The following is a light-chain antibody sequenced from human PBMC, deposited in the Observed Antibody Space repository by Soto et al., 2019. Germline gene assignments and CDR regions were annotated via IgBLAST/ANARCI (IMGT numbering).Light chain of an antibody. J-gene: IGLJ1*01. Sequence: QSVLTQPPSASGTPGQRVTISCSGSSSNIESNYVYWYQQLPGTAPKLLIYRNDQRPSGVPDRFSGSKSGTSASLAISGLRSEYEADYYCAAWDDSLSVHYVFGIGTKLTVL. CDR1: SSNIESNY. CDR3: AAWDDSLSVHYV. CDR2: RND. V-gene: IGLV1-47*01.